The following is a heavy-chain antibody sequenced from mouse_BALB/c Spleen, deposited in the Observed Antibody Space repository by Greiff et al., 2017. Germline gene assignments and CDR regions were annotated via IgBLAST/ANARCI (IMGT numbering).Heavy chain of an antibody. V-gene: IGHV14-4*02. D-gene: IGHD1-1*01. CDR3: TALHGSSHGGFAY. CDR2: IDPENGDT. CDR1: GFNFTDYY. Sequence: VQLQQSGAELVRSGASVKLSCTASGFNFTDYYMHWVKQRPEQGLEWIGWIDPENGDTDYAPKFQGKATMTADTSSNTAYLQLSSLTSEDTAVYYCTALHGSSHGGFAYWGQGTLVTVSA. J-gene: IGHJ3*01.